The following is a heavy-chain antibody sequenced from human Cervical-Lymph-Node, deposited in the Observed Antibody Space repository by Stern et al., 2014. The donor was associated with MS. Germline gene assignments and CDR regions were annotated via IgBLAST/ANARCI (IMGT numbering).Heavy chain of an antibody. CDR3: ARDLVDGRRGGPGSSDY. CDR2: INPSDGST. CDR1: GYTFTSDY. D-gene: IGHD1-26*01. V-gene: IGHV1-46*03. Sequence: QVQLVESGAEVKKPGASVKVSCKASGYTFTSDYMHWVRQAPGQGLEWMGIINPSDGSTSYAQNVQGRVTLTRYTSTSTVSMELTSLRAEDTAVYYCARDLVDGRRGGPGSSDYWGQGTLVTVSS. J-gene: IGHJ4*02.